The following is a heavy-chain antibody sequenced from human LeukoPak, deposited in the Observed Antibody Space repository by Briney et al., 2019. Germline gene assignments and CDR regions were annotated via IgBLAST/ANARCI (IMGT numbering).Heavy chain of an antibody. J-gene: IGHJ4*02. CDR3: GKAFPPLRVAAAGDY. D-gene: IGHD6-25*01. CDR2: ISYMGDHR. CDR1: GFTFSDCD. Sequence: KAGGSLRLSCTASGFTFSDCDMNWFRQAPGKGLQWVSSISYMGDHRYYAASAKGRFTISRDNAKNSLYLKMDNLRADDTAVYYCGKAFPPLRVAAAGDYWGQGTLVTVSS. V-gene: IGHV3-21*06.